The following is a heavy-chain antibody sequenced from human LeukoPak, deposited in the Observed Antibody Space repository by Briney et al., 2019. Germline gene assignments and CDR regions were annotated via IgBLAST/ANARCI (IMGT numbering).Heavy chain of an antibody. D-gene: IGHD5-18*01. J-gene: IGHJ4*02. V-gene: IGHV4-34*01. CDR2: INHSGST. CDR1: GGSFSGYY. Sequence: KTSETLSLTCAVYGGSFSGYYWGWIRQPPGKGLEWIGEINHSGSTNYNPSLKSRVTISVDTSKNQFSLKLTSVTAADTAVYYCARQGDTAMVWNDYWGQGTLVTVSS. CDR3: ARQGDTAMVWNDY.